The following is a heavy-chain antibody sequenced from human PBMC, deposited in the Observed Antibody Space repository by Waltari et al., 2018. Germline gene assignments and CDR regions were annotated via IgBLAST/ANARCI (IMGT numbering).Heavy chain of an antibody. CDR1: GYTFTGHN. Sequence: QVQLVQSGAEVKKPGASGKVSCKACGYTFTGHNMHGGRQSPDQGLEWMGRINPNSGGTNYAQKFQGRVTMTRDTSISTAYMELSRLRSDDTAVYYCARGEKWSGYGTYYYYYMDVWGKGTTVTVSS. J-gene: IGHJ6*03. CDR2: INPNSGGT. CDR3: ARGEKWSGYGTYYYYYMDV. V-gene: IGHV1-2*06. D-gene: IGHD3-3*01.